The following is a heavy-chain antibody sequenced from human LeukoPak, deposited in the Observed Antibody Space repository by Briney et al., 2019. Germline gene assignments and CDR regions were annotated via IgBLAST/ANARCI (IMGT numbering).Heavy chain of an antibody. Sequence: PGGSLRLSCAASGLTFSSYSMNWVRQAPGKRLEWVSSISSSSSYIYYADSVKGRFTISRDNAKNSLYLQMNSLRAEDTAVYYCARLVGGSYAFDIWGQGTMVTVSS. CDR1: GLTFSSYS. J-gene: IGHJ3*02. V-gene: IGHV3-21*01. CDR3: ARLVGGSYAFDI. CDR2: ISSSSSYI. D-gene: IGHD3-10*01.